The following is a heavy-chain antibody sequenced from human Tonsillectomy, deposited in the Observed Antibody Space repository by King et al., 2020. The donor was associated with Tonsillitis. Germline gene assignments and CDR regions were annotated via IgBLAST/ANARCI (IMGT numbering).Heavy chain of an antibody. D-gene: IGHD4-11*01. CDR1: GFTFWNYA. J-gene: IGHJ4*02. V-gene: IGHV3-23*04. CDR2: VSGSGGTT. Sequence: VQLVESGGGLVQPGGSLRLSCAASGFTFWNYAMSWVRQAPGKRLEWVSAVSGSGGTTYYANSVRGRFAISRDNSNNILFLHMSNLTAEDTAVYYCAKSGEGLTTVTTDWGQGTLVSVSS. CDR3: AKSGEGLTTVTTD.